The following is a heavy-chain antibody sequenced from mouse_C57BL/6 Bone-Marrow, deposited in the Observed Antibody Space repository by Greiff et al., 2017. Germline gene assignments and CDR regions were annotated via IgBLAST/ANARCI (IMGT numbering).Heavy chain of an antibody. CDR3: ARRYYYGSSYVSWYFDV. V-gene: IGHV5-6*01. D-gene: IGHD1-1*01. CDR2: ISSGGSYT. J-gene: IGHJ1*03. CDR1: GFTFSSYG. Sequence: EVHLVESGGDLVKPGGSLKLSCAASGFTFSSYGMSWVRQTPDKRLEWVATISSGGSYTYYPDSVKGRFTISRDNAKNTLYLQMSSLKSEDTAMYYCARRYYYGSSYVSWYFDVWGTGTTVTVSS.